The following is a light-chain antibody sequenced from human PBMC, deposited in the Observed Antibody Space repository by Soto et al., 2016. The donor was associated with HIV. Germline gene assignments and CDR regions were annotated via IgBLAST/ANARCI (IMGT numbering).Light chain of an antibody. CDR1: NIGSKS. CDR3: QVWDSGPDHGV. Sequence: SYVLTQSPSVSVAPGKTARITCGGNNIGSKSVHWYQQKAGQAPVLVVYDDTKRPSEIPERFSGSNSGNTATLTINRVEAGDEADYYCQVWDSGPDHGVFGGGTKLT. J-gene: IGLJ3*02. CDR2: DDT. V-gene: IGLV3-21*03.